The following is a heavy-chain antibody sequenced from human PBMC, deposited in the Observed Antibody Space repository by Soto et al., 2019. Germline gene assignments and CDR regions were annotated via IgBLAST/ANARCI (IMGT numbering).Heavy chain of an antibody. D-gene: IGHD3-22*01. V-gene: IGHV3-23*01. J-gene: IGHJ4*02. CDR2: ISGSGGRT. CDR1: GFTFSSYA. CDR3: AKESDSSGCYKPGIRD. Sequence: GGSLRLSCAASGFTFSSYAMSWVRQAPGKGLEWVSAISGSGGRTYYADSVKGRFTISRDNSKNTLYLQMDSLRAEDTAVYYCAKESDSSGCYKPGIRDRGPGTWVNLSS.